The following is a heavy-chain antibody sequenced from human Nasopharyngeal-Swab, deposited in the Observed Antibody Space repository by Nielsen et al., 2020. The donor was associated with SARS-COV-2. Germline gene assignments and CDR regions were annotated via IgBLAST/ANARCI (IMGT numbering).Heavy chain of an antibody. CDR1: GGSISSGSYY. Sequence: SETLSLTCTVSGGSISSGSYYWSWIRQPAGKGLEWIGRIYTSGGTNYNPSLKSRVTISVDTSKNQFSLKLSSVTAADTAVYYCARGVGFCTNGVCYNKDYYYYYYMDVWGKGTTVTVSS. V-gene: IGHV4-61*02. CDR2: IYTSGGT. CDR3: ARGVGFCTNGVCYNKDYYYYYYMDV. D-gene: IGHD2-8*01. J-gene: IGHJ6*03.